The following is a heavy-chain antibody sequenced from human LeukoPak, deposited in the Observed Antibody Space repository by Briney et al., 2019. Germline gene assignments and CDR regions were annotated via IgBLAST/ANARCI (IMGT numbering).Heavy chain of an antibody. CDR3: ARTVAGLPLDAFDI. J-gene: IGHJ3*02. CDR1: TNNNYN. V-gene: IGHV3-48*03. Sequence: TNNNYNWDWIRQPPGKGLEWVSFISISGSTIYYADSVKGRFTISRDNAKNSLYLQMNSLRAEDTAVYYCARTVAGLPLDAFDIWGQGTMVTVSS. D-gene: IGHD6-19*01. CDR2: ISISGSTI.